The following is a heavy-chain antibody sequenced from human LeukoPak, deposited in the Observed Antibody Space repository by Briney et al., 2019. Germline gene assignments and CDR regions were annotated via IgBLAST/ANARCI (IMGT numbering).Heavy chain of an antibody. CDR1: GYTFTGYY. CDR2: INPNSGGT. CDR3: ARVISYYYDSSGYWEGYFDY. V-gene: IGHV1-2*02. J-gene: IGHJ4*02. Sequence: ASVKVSCKASGYTFTGYYMHWVRQAPGQGLEWMGWINPNSGGTNYAQKFQGRVTMTRDTSISTAYMELGRLRSDDTAVYYCARVISYYYDSSGYWEGYFDYWGQGTLVTVSS. D-gene: IGHD3-22*01.